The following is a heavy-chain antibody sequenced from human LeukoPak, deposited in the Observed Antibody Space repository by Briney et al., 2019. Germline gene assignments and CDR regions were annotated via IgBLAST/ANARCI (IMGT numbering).Heavy chain of an antibody. CDR2: INWNGGST. J-gene: IGHJ3*01. Sequence: PGGSLRLSCAAPGFTFDDYGMSWVRQAPGKGLEWVSGINWNGGSTGYADSVKGRFTTSRDNAKNSLSLQMNSLRAEDTAVYYCASHQEWQLPSAFDVWGQGTMVTVSS. V-gene: IGHV3-20*04. CDR3: ASHQEWQLPSAFDV. D-gene: IGHD2-15*01. CDR1: GFTFDDYG.